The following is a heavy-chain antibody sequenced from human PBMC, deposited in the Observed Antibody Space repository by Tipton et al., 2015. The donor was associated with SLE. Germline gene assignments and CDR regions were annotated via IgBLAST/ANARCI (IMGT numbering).Heavy chain of an antibody. CDR2: IFHTGST. J-gene: IGHJ4*02. CDR1: GGSISTNNYY. Sequence: TLSLTCTVSGGSISTNNYYWSWIRQPPGKGLEWIGYIFHTGSTSYNPSLKSRATISVDTSKNQFSLKLSSVTAADTAVYYCARGGRFLEWLTYWGQGTLVTVSS. V-gene: IGHV4-30-4*01. D-gene: IGHD3-3*01. CDR3: ARGGRFLEWLTY.